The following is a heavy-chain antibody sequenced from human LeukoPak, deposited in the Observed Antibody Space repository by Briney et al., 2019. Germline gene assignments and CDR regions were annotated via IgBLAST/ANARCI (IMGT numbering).Heavy chain of an antibody. CDR2: IYYSGST. V-gene: IGHV4-59*01. Sequence: SETLSLTCTVSGDSISSYYWSWIRQPAGKGLEWIGYIYYSGSTNYNPSLKSRVTISVDTSKNQFSLKLSSVTAADTAVYYCAGLPPMVEYYYGMDVWGQGTTVTVSS. D-gene: IGHD3-10*01. J-gene: IGHJ6*02. CDR1: GDSISSYY. CDR3: AGLPPMVEYYYGMDV.